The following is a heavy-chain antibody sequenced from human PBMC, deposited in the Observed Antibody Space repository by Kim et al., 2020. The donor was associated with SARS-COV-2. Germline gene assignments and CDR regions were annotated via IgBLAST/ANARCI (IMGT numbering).Heavy chain of an antibody. CDR2: T. V-gene: IGHV1-18*01. Sequence: TNNAQKRQGRVTMTTDTSTTTAYMELRSLRSDDAAVYYCARGRLTGPFDYWGQGTLVTVSS. J-gene: IGHJ4*02. D-gene: IGHD3-9*01. CDR3: ARGRLTGPFDY.